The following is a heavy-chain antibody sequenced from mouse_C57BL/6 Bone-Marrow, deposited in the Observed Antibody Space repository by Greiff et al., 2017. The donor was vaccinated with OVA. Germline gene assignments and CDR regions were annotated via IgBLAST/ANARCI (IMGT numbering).Heavy chain of an antibody. D-gene: IGHD2-4*01. CDR1: GYTFTSYG. J-gene: IGHJ3*01. CDR2: IYPRSGNT. Sequence: VQLQQSGAELARPGASVKLSCKASGYTFTSYGISWVKQRTGQGLEWIGEIYPRSGNTYYNEKFKGKATLTADKSSSTAYMELRSLTSEDSAVYFCARMDYPWFAYWGQGTLVTVSA. V-gene: IGHV1-81*01. CDR3: ARMDYPWFAY.